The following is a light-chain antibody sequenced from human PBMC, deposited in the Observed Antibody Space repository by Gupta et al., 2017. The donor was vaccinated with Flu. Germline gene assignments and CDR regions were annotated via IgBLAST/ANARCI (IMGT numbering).Light chain of an antibody. J-gene: IGLJ2*01. Sequence: SFDLTQPPSVSVSPGQTARTTCSGDALAKRYSYWYQQKAGQAPVLVMKKDTERPAVGPGRFSGSSSGTTVTLTISGVQAEDEADYYCQAADSSGVVFGGGTKLTVL. CDR1: ALAKRY. CDR3: QAADSSGVV. CDR2: KDT. V-gene: IGLV3-25*02.